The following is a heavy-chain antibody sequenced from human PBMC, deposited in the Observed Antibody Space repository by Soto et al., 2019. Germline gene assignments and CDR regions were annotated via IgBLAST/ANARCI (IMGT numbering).Heavy chain of an antibody. CDR1: GGSISSSSYY. Sequence: PSEILSLTCTVSGGSISSSSYYWGWIRQPPGKGLEWIGSIYYSGSTYYNPSLKSRVTISVDTSKNQFSLKLSSVTAADTAVYYCARQLWLDYWGQGTLVTVSS. CDR2: IYYSGST. CDR3: ARQLWLDY. D-gene: IGHD5-18*01. J-gene: IGHJ4*02. V-gene: IGHV4-39*01.